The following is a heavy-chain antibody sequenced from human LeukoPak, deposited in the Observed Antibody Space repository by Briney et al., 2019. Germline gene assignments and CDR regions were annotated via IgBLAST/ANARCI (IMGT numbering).Heavy chain of an antibody. CDR3: ARHPPYDSSGYYSSASFDY. Sequence: ASVKVSCKASGYTFTSYGIRWVRQAPGQGLVWMGWISAYNGNTNYAQKLQGRVTMTTDTSTSTAYMELRSLRSDDTAVYYCARHPPYDSSGYYSSASFDYWGQGTLVTVSS. J-gene: IGHJ4*02. D-gene: IGHD3-22*01. CDR2: ISAYNGNT. V-gene: IGHV1-18*01. CDR1: GYTFTSYG.